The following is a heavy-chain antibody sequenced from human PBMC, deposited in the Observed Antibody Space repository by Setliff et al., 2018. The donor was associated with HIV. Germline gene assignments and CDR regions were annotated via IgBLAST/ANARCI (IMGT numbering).Heavy chain of an antibody. V-gene: IGHV4-38-2*01. CDR2: IYHSGST. CDR1: DYSISSGYY. Sequence: SETLSLTCAVSDYSISSGYYWGWIRQPPGKGLEWIGGIYHSGSTYYNPSLKSRVTISVDTSKNHFSLKLSSVTAADTAVYYCARLNTGAHYFHFDYWGQGTLVTVSS. D-gene: IGHD1-26*01. J-gene: IGHJ4*02. CDR3: ARLNTGAHYFHFDY.